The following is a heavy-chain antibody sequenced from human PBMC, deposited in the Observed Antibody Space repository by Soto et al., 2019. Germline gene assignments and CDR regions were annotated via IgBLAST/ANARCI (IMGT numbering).Heavy chain of an antibody. V-gene: IGHV1-8*01. CDR1: GYTFTSYD. Sequence: APVKVSCKASGYTFTSYDINWVRRATGQGLEWMGWMNPNSGNTGYAQKFQGRVTMTRNTSISTAYMELSSLRSEDTAVYYCARGGSGDYYYYGMDVWGQGTTVTVSS. D-gene: IGHD2-21*01. J-gene: IGHJ6*02. CDR2: MNPNSGNT. CDR3: ARGGSGDYYYYGMDV.